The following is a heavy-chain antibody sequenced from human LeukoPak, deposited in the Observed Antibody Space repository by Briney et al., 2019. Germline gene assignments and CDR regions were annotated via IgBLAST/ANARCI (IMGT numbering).Heavy chain of an antibody. J-gene: IGHJ4*02. D-gene: IGHD1-20*01. CDR2: ISGSGDST. V-gene: IGHV3-23*01. CDR3: ARRRYNWNAIDY. CDR1: GFTFSSYA. Sequence: GGSLRLSCAASGFTFSSYAMSWVRQAPGKGLEWVSAISGSGDSTYYGDSVKGRFTISRDNSKNTLYLQMNSLRAEDTAVYYCARRRYNWNAIDYWGQGTLVTVSS.